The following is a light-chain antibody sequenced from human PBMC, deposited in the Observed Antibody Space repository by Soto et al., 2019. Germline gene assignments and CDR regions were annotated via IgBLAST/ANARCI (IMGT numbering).Light chain of an antibody. CDR1: QSVSSN. J-gene: IGKJ1*01. Sequence: EIVMTQSPATLSVSPWERATLSCRASQSVSSNLAWYQQKPGQAPRLLSYGASTRATGIPARFSGSGSGTEFTLTISSLQSEDFAVYYCHQRQSWPRTFGQGTKVDIK. CDR3: HQRQSWPRT. V-gene: IGKV3-15*01. CDR2: GAS.